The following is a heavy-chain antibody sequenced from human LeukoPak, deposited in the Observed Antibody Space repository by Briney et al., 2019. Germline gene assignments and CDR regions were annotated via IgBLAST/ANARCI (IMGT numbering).Heavy chain of an antibody. V-gene: IGHV3-7*03. CDR1: GFTFSSYW. CDR3: ARTPDGPDY. Sequence: GGSLRLSCGDSGFTFSSYWLSWVRQAPGKGLEWVANINQDGSEEYYVDSVKGRFTISRDNAKNSLYLQMNSLRAEDTAVYYCARTPDGPDYWGQGTLVTVSS. D-gene: IGHD5-24*01. J-gene: IGHJ4*02. CDR2: INQDGSEE.